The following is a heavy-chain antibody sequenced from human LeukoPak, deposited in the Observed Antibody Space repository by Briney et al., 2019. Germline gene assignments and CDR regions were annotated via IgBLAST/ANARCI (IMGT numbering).Heavy chain of an antibody. J-gene: IGHJ6*03. V-gene: IGHV4-39*01. CDR3: TRLFCSGGSCYSGTIYYYYMDV. CDR1: GASISSGRYY. Sequence: SETLSLTCAVSGASISSGRYYCGWIRQPPGKGLEWIGSIYYSESTYYNPSLKSRVTISVDTSKNQFSLKLSSVTAADTAVYYCTRLFCSGGSCYSGTIYYYYMDVWGKGTTVTVSS. CDR2: IYYSEST. D-gene: IGHD2-15*01.